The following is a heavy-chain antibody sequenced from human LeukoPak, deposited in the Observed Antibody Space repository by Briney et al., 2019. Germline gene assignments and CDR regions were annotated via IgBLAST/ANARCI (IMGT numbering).Heavy chain of an antibody. Sequence: GGSLRLSCEVSGFIFSYYGMNWVRRAPGKGLEWVSAISDSGDATYYADSVKGRFTISRDNSKSTPYLQMNNLRAEDTALYYCAKERGHSKPFDYWGQGTLVTVSS. V-gene: IGHV3-23*01. D-gene: IGHD4-23*01. CDR1: GFIFSYYG. CDR3: AKERGHSKPFDY. CDR2: ISDSGDAT. J-gene: IGHJ4*02.